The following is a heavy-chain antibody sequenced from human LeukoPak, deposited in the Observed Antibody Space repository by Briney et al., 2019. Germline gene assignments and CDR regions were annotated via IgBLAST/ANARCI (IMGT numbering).Heavy chain of an antibody. Sequence: GSLRLSCAASGFTFSTYDFHWVRQVTGKGLQWVSAIGAGFDTYYQDSVRGRFTISRENAKNSLYLQMNSLTVGDTAVYYCAREDSTRSGVRELDYWGQGILVTVSS. D-gene: IGHD3-10*01. CDR2: IGAGFDT. CDR1: GFTFSTYD. J-gene: IGHJ4*02. V-gene: IGHV3-13*01. CDR3: AREDSTRSGVRELDY.